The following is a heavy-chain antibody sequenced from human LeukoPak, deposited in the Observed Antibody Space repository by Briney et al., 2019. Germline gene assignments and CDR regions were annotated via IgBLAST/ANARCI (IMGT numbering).Heavy chain of an antibody. Sequence: SVTVSCKASGYTFTDYYMHWVRQAPGQGLEWMGWINPNSGGTNYAQKFQGRVTMTRDTSISTAYMELSRLRSDDTAVFYCAREEVIAAAGPTLDYWGQGALVTVSS. CDR2: INPNSGGT. V-gene: IGHV1-2*02. J-gene: IGHJ4*02. CDR3: AREEVIAAAGPTLDY. D-gene: IGHD6-13*01. CDR1: GYTFTDYY.